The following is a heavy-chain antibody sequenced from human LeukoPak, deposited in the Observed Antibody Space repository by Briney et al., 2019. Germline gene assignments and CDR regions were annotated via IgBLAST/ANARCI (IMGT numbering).Heavy chain of an antibody. D-gene: IGHD3-3*01. V-gene: IGHV1-69*01. CDR2: IIPIFGTA. Sequence: SVKVSCTASGGTFSIYAISWVRQAPGQGLEWMGGIIPIFGTANYAQKFQGRVTITADESTSTAYMELSSLRSEDTAVYYCARSLGFLEWLEDYWGQGTLVTVSS. J-gene: IGHJ4*02. CDR1: GGTFSIYA. CDR3: ARSLGFLEWLEDY.